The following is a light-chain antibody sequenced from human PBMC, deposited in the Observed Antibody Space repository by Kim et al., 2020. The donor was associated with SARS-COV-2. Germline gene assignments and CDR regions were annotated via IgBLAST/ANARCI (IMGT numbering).Light chain of an antibody. CDR2: AAS. V-gene: IGKV1-39*01. CDR1: QRISSY. J-gene: IGKJ2*01. Sequence: DIQMTQSPSYLSTSVGDRVTITCRASQRISSYLNWYQQKPGKAPNLLIYAASSLQSGVPSRFSGSGSGTDFTLTISSLQPEDCATYYCQQSYKIPYTFGQGTKLEI. CDR3: QQSYKIPYT.